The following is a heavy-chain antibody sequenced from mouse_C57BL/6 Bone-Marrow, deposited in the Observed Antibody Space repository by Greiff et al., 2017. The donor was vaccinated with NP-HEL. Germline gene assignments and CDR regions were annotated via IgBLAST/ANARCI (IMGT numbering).Heavy chain of an antibody. D-gene: IGHD1-1*01. Sequence: LVESGAELARPGASVKLSCKASGYTFTSYGISWVKQRTGQGLEWIGEIYPRSGNTYYNEKFKGKATLTADKSSSTAYMELRSLTSEDSAVYFCARRIYGSYYFDYWGQGTTLTVSS. CDR3: ARRIYGSYYFDY. J-gene: IGHJ2*01. CDR2: IYPRSGNT. CDR1: GYTFTSYG. V-gene: IGHV1-81*01.